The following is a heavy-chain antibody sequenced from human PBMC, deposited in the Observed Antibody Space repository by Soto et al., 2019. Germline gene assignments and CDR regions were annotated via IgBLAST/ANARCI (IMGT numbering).Heavy chain of an antibody. V-gene: IGHV1-18*01. CDR3: ARGRKVVPAAMGGGYYYYYMDV. J-gene: IGHJ6*03. Sequence: QVQLVQSGAEVKKPGASVKVSCKASGYTFTSYGISWVRQAPGQGLEWMGWISAYNGNTNYAQKLQGRVTMTTDTSTSTASMELRSLRSDDTAVYYCARGRKVVPAAMGGGYYYYYMDVWGKGTTVTVSS. CDR2: ISAYNGNT. D-gene: IGHD2-2*01. CDR1: GYTFTSYG.